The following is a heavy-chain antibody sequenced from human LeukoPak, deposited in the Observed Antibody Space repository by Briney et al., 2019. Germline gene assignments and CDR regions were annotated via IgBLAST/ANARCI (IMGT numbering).Heavy chain of an antibody. J-gene: IGHJ4*02. D-gene: IGHD3-22*01. Sequence: GWSLRLSCAASGFTFSSYGMHWVRQAPGKGLEWVAVRWYDGSNKYYADSVKGRFNISRDNSKNTLYLQMNSLRAEDTAVYYCARDQTYYYDSSGYYYPTFWGQGTLVTVSS. V-gene: IGHV3-33*01. CDR2: RWYDGSNK. CDR3: ARDQTYYYDSSGYYYPTF. CDR1: GFTFSSYG.